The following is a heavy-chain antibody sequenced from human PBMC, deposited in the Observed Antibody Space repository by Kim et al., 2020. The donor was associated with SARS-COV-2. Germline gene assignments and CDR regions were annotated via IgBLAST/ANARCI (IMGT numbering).Heavy chain of an antibody. CDR3: ARGLVYCSGGSCYTLDY. CDR1: GGSFSGYY. J-gene: IGHJ4*02. D-gene: IGHD2-15*01. CDR2: INHSGST. V-gene: IGHV4-34*01. Sequence: SETLSLTCAVYGGSFSGYYWSWIRQPPGKGLEWIGEINHSGSTNYNPSLKSRVTISVDTSKNQFSLKLSSVTAADTAVYYCARGLVYCSGGSCYTLDYWGQGTLVTVSS.